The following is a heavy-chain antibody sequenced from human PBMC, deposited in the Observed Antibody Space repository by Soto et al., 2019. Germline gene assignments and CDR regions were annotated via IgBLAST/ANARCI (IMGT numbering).Heavy chain of an antibody. CDR3: ARDRYGSGSLFDS. J-gene: IGHJ4*02. Sequence: GGSLRLSCAASGFSFSSYSMNWVRQAPGKGLGWLSYISGTGSIYYADSVRGRFTISRDNAKQSLYLQMNSLRDEDTAVYYCARDRYGSGSLFDSWGQGTLVTVSS. D-gene: IGHD3-10*01. CDR1: GFSFSSYS. V-gene: IGHV3-48*02. CDR2: ISGTGSI.